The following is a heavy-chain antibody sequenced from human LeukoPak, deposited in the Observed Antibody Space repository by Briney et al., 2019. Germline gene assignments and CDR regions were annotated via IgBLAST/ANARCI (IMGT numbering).Heavy chain of an antibody. CDR1: GYSFTTYW. CDR2: IYPGNSDT. CDR3: AILKPGTAFYDAFDV. J-gene: IGHJ3*01. V-gene: IGHV5-51*01. Sequence: GEPLKTSCKGSGYSFTTYWIGWVRQMPGKGRQWMGIIYPGNSDTIYSPSFKGQVTISADKSITPSYLQWTSLNASDTSMYYCAILKPGTAFYDAFDVWGQGTMVTVSS. D-gene: IGHD1-1*01.